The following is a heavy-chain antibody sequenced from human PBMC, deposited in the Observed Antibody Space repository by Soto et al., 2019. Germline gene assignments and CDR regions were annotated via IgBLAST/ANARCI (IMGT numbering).Heavy chain of an antibody. CDR3: AHKGGRGAGMDV. CDR1: GFSVSTGGVG. CDR2: IYWDDDK. V-gene: IGHV2-5*02. Sequence: QITLKESGPTLVKPTQTLTLTCTFSGFSVSTGGVGVAWIRQPPGKALEWLALIYWDDDKRYSPFLQSRVTITKDPSKNQVGLTMTNMDPVDTATYYCAHKGGRGAGMDVWGQGTTVTVSS. D-gene: IGHD2-15*01. J-gene: IGHJ6*02.